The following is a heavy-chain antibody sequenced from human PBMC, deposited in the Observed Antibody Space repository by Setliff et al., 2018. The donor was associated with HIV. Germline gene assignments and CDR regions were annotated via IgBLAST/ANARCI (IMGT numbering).Heavy chain of an antibody. CDR3: ARSAVGVPADYTFWSGCPTAHAFDI. J-gene: IGHJ3*02. V-gene: IGHV4-38-2*01. Sequence: SETLSLTCAVSDYSISSGYYWGWIRQPPGKGLEWVGSIYHSGSTYYTPSPKSRVTITVDTSKKQFSLKLSSVTAADSAVYYCARSAVGVPADYTFWSGCPTAHAFDIWGQGTMVTVSS. CDR1: DYSISSGYY. CDR2: IYHSGST. D-gene: IGHD3-3*01.